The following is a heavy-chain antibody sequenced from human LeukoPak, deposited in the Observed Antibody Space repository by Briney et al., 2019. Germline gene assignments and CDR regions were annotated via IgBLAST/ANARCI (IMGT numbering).Heavy chain of an antibody. Sequence: PSETPSLTCTVSGGSISSSSYYWGWIRQPPGKGLEWIGSIYYSGSTYYNPSLKSRVTISVDTSKNQFSLKLSSVTAADTAVYYCARLQLIFVGATKTTDAFDIWGQGTMVTVSS. CDR3: ARLQLIFVGATKTTDAFDI. D-gene: IGHD1-26*01. CDR2: IYYSGST. V-gene: IGHV4-39*01. CDR1: GGSISSSSYY. J-gene: IGHJ3*02.